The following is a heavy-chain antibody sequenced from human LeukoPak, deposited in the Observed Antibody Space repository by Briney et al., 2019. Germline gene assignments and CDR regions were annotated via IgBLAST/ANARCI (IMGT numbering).Heavy chain of an antibody. D-gene: IGHD5-18*01. CDR3: ARGIQLWLMVCNYFDY. J-gene: IGHJ4*02. CDR2: IYSGGST. Sequence: PGGSLRLSCAASGFTVSSNYMSWVRQAPGKGLEWVSVIYSGGSTYYADSVKGRFTISRDNSKNTLYLQMNSLRAEDTAVYYCARGIQLWLMVCNYFDYWGQGTLVTVSS. V-gene: IGHV3-53*01. CDR1: GFTVSSNY.